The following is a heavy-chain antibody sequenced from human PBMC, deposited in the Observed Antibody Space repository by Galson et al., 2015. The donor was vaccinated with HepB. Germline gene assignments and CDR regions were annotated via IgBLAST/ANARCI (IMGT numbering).Heavy chain of an antibody. CDR2: IGPSTTAI. D-gene: IGHD2-15*01. V-gene: IGHV3-48*04. Sequence: SLRLSCAASTFIFSTYSMNWVRQAPGKGLEWIAYIGPSTTAIYYADSVKGRFTISRDNAKNSLYLQMNSLKAEDTAVYYCDFLRGHDLKPLDYWGQGNLLTVSS. J-gene: IGHJ4*02. CDR1: TFIFSTYS. CDR3: DFLRGHDLKPLDY.